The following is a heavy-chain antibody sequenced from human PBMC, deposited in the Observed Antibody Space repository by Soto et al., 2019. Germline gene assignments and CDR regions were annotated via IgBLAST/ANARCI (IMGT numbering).Heavy chain of an antibody. CDR1: GYTFTVYY. CDR2: INPDSGAT. CDR3: ARRLTNSGIYYYGMAV. D-gene: IGHD6-25*01. V-gene: IGHV1-2*02. Sequence: ASVKVSCKASGYTFTVYYIHWLRQAPGQGLEWLGWINPDSGATNYAQKFQGRATVTRDTSISTAYMELSSLRSDDTAVYYCARRLTNSGIYYYGMAVWGQGTTVTVYS. J-gene: IGHJ6*02.